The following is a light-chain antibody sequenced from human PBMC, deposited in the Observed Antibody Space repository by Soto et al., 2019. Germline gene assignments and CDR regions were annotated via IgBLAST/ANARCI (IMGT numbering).Light chain of an antibody. CDR1: QSVSKNF. Sequence: EIVLTQSPGTLSLSPGERATLSCRASQSVSKNFLAGYEQKPGQAPRLLISGASNRQTGIPHRFRGSGSGTDFSLSIDRREPEDFAGDFCHQYGSSPPTFGGGTKVAIK. J-gene: IGKJ4*01. V-gene: IGKV3-20*01. CDR2: GAS. CDR3: HQYGSSPPT.